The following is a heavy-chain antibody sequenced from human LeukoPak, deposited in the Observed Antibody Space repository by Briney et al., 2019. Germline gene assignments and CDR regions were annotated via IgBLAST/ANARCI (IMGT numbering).Heavy chain of an antibody. CDR3: AKDDRITMVRGSFDP. V-gene: IGHV3-23*01. D-gene: IGHD3-10*01. CDR1: GSTFSSYA. CDR2: ISGSGGST. J-gene: IGHJ5*02. Sequence: GGSLRLSCAASGSTFSSYAMSWVRQAPGKGLEWVSAISGSGGSTYYADSVKGRFTISRDNSKNTLYLQMNSLRAEDTAVYYCAKDDRITMVRGSFDPWGQGTLVTVSS.